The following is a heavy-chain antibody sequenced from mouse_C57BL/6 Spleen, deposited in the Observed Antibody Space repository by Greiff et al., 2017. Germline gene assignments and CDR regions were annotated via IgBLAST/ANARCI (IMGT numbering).Heavy chain of an antibody. CDR1: GYTFTSYW. Sequence: VQLQQPGAELVQPGASVKLSCTASGYTFTSYWMHWVQQRPGQGLEWIGMIRPNSGSTTSNEKFKSKATLTVDKSSSTAYMQLSSLTSEDDAVYYCAYDYDEDPSYAMDYWGQGTSVTVSS. CDR2: IRPNSGST. J-gene: IGHJ4*01. D-gene: IGHD2-4*01. CDR3: AYDYDEDPSYAMDY. V-gene: IGHV1-64*01.